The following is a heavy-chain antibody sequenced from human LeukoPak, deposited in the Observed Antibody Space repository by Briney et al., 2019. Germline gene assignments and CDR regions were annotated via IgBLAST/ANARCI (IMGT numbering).Heavy chain of an antibody. CDR2: ISSSSSTI. CDR1: GFTFSSYA. CDR3: ARDLGIAAAGPGY. V-gene: IGHV3-48*04. D-gene: IGHD6-13*01. J-gene: IGHJ4*02. Sequence: GGSLRLSCAASGFTFSSYAMDWVRQAPGKGLEWVSYISSSSSTIYYADSVKGRFTISRDNAKNSLYLQMNNLRAEDTAVYYCARDLGIAAAGPGYWGQGTLVTVSS.